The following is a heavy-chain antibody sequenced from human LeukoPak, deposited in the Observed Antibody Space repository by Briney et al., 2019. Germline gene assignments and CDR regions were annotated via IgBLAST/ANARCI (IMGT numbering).Heavy chain of an antibody. CDR1: GGSISSYY. J-gene: IGHJ3*02. CDR2: IYYSGST. V-gene: IGHV4-59*01. CDR3: ARDLHVLRFLEWPHAFDI. Sequence: PSETLSLTCTVSGGSISSYYWSWIRQPPGKGLEWIGYIYYSGSTNYNPSLKSRVTISVDTSKNQFSLKLSSVTAADTAVYYCARDLHVLRFLEWPHAFDIWGQGTMVTVSS. D-gene: IGHD3-3*01.